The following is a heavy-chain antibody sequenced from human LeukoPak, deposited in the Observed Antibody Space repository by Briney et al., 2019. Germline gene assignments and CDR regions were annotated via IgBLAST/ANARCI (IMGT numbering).Heavy chain of an antibody. V-gene: IGHV4-4*07. D-gene: IGHD2-2*01. CDR1: GGSISSYY. CDR2: IYTSGST. J-gene: IGHJ6*02. CDR3: ARVVTIVVVPAAMDV. Sequence: SETLSLTCTVSGGSISSYYWSWIRQPAGKGLEWIGRIYTSGSTNYNPSLKSRVTMSVDTSKNQFSLKLSSVTAADTAVYYCARVVTIVVVPAAMDVWGQGTTATVSS.